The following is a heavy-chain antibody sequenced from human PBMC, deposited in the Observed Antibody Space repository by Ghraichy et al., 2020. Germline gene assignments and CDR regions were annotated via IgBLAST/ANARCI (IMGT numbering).Heavy chain of an antibody. CDR1: GFTFDDYT. Sequence: GESLNISCAASGFTFDDYTMHWVRQAPGKGLEWVSLISWDGGSTYYADSVKGRFTISRDNSKNSLYLQMNSLRTEDTALYYCAKGNEDGMDVWGQGTTVTVSS. CDR3: AKGNEDGMDV. J-gene: IGHJ6*02. CDR2: ISWDGGST. V-gene: IGHV3-43*01.